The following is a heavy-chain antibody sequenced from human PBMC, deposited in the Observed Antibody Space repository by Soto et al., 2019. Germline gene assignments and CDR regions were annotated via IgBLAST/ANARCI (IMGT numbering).Heavy chain of an antibody. V-gene: IGHV3-23*01. J-gene: IGHJ4*02. Sequence: GGSLRLSCAASGFTFSRYAMSWVRQAPGKGLEWVSGISGSSGSTYHADSVKGRFTISRDNSKSTLFLQMNSLRAEDTALYYCVKELTGTTRTDYWGQGTLVTVSS. D-gene: IGHD1-7*01. CDR2: ISGSSGST. CDR1: GFTFSRYA. CDR3: VKELTGTTRTDY.